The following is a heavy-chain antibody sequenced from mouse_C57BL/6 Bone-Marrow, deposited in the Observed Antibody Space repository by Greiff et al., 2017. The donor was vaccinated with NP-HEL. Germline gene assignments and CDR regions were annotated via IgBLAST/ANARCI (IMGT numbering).Heavy chain of an antibody. D-gene: IGHD2-3*01. CDR2: ISYDGSN. V-gene: IGHV3-6*01. CDR3: ARGGDGYYIWYFDV. J-gene: IGHJ1*03. Sequence: EVKLMESGPGLVKPSQSLSLTCSVTGYSITSGYYWNWIRQFPGNKLEWMGYISYDGSNNYNPSLKNRISITRDTSKNQFFLKLKSVTTEDTATYYCARGGDGYYIWYFDVWGTGTTVTVSS. CDR1: GYSITSGYY.